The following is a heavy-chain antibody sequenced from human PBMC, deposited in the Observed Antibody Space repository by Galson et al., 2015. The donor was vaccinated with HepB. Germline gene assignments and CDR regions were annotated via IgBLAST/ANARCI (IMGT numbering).Heavy chain of an antibody. Sequence: SLRLSCAASGFTFGDYTMSWRRQAPGKGLEWVGSIRSKAYGGTTEYVASVKRRFTISRHDSKSIAYLQINSLKTEDTAVYYCTGDRKGGYGPFDYWGQGTLVTVSS. J-gene: IGHJ4*02. V-gene: IGHV3-49*03. CDR2: IRSKAYGGTT. CDR3: TGDRKGGYGPFDY. D-gene: IGHD5-12*01. CDR1: GFTFGDYT.